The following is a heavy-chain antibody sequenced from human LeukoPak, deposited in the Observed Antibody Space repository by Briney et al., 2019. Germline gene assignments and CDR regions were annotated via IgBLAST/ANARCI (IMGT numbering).Heavy chain of an antibody. CDR3: ARLRFLEWLLRYYYYMDV. D-gene: IGHD3-3*01. Sequence: SETLSLTCAVYGGSFSGYYWSWLRQPPGKGLEWIGEINHSGSTNYNPSLKSRVTISVDTSKNQFSLKLSSVTAADTAVYYCARLRFLEWLLRYYYYMDVWGKGTTVTVSS. V-gene: IGHV4-34*01. CDR1: GGSFSGYY. CDR2: INHSGST. J-gene: IGHJ6*03.